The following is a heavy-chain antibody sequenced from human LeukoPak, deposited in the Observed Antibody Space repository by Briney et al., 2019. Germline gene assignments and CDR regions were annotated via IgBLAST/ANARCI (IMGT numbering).Heavy chain of an antibody. Sequence: GGSLRLSCAASGFTFSGYAMHWVRQAPGKGLEWLTVISTDGNDKHYADSVKGRFTVARDNSKNTLLLQMDNVRTEDTAVYYCAKDKSVSADYYFDYWGQGTLVTVSS. V-gene: IGHV3-30*04. CDR1: GFTFSGYA. D-gene: IGHD3-10*01. CDR3: AKDKSVSADYYFDY. CDR2: ISTDGNDK. J-gene: IGHJ4*02.